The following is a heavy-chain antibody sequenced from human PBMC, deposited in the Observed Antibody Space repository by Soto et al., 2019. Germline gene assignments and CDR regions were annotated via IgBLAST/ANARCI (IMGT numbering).Heavy chain of an antibody. CDR3: VNLSGYDFAY. CDR1: GFTFSSYA. Sequence: GGSLRLSCSVSGFTFSSYAMHWVRQAPGKGLEYVSAISSNGGGTYYADSVKGRYTISRDNSKNTLYLQMSSLRAEDTAVYYCVNLSGYDFAYWGQGTLVTVSS. J-gene: IGHJ4*02. V-gene: IGHV3-64D*08. CDR2: ISSNGGGT. D-gene: IGHD5-12*01.